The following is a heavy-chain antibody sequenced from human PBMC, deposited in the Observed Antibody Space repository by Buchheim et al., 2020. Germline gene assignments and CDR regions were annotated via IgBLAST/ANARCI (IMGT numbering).Heavy chain of an antibody. V-gene: IGHV3-72*01. CDR1: GFTFSSYG. Sequence: VQLVESGGGVVQPGRSLRLSCAASGFTFSSYGMHWVRQAPGKGLEWVGRIRNKAKGYTTEYAASAKGRFTIARDDSQSSLYLQMNSLKTEDTAVYYCGRGQTRYGSGDFNYWGQGIL. CDR2: IRNKAKGYTT. D-gene: IGHD3-10*01. J-gene: IGHJ4*02. CDR3: GRGQTRYGSGDFNY.